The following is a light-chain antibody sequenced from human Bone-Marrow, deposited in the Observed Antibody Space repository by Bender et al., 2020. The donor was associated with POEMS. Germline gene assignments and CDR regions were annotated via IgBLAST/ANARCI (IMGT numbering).Light chain of an antibody. CDR3: SSWDDSLNGWV. CDR2: SNN. J-gene: IGLJ3*02. Sequence: QSVLTQPPSASGTPGQSVTISCSGTSSNFGNNAAHWHQHVPGTAPKLLIYSNNQRPSGVPDRFSASTSGTSASLAISGLHSDDEADYYCSSWDDSLNGWVFGGGTKLTVL. V-gene: IGLV1-44*01. CDR1: SSNFGNNA.